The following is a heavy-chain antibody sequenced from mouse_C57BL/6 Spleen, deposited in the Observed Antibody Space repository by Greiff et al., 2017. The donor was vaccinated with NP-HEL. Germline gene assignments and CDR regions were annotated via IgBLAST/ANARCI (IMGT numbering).Heavy chain of an antibody. CDR1: GYTFTDYY. D-gene: IGHD2-3*01. Sequence: VQLQESGAELVRPGASVKLSCKASGYTFTDYYINWVKQRPGQGLEWIARIYPGSGNTYYNEKFKGKATLTAEKSSSTAYMQLSSLTSEDSAVYFCARHGYYVRAMDYWGQGTSVTVSS. J-gene: IGHJ4*01. CDR3: ARHGYYVRAMDY. V-gene: IGHV1-76*01. CDR2: IYPGSGNT.